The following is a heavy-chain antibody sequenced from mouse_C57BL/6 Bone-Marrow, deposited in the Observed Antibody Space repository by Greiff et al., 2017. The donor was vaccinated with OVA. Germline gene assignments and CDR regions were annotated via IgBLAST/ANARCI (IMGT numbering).Heavy chain of an antibody. CDR1: GFTFSDYG. J-gene: IGHJ2*01. CDR2: ISSGSSTI. V-gene: IGHV5-17*01. D-gene: IGHD3-1*01. Sequence: EVKLMESGGGLVKPGGSLKLSCAASGFTFSDYGMHWVRQAPEKGLEWVAYISSGSSTIYYADTVKGRFTISRDNAKNTLFLQMTSLRSEDTAMYYCARNHRSSYYFDYWGQGTTLTVSS. CDR3: ARNHRSSYYFDY.